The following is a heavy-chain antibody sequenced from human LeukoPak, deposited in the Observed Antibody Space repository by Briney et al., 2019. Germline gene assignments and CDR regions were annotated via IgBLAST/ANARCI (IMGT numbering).Heavy chain of an antibody. V-gene: IGHV3-23*01. CDR2: ISGSGGST. CDR1: GFTFSSYA. J-gene: IGHJ4*02. D-gene: IGHD3-3*01. Sequence: GGSLRLSCAASGFTFSSYAMSWVRQAPGKGLEWVSAISGSGGSTYYADSVEGRFTISRDNSKNTLYLQINSLRAEDTAVYYCAKETRIITIFGALDYWGQGTLVTVSS. CDR3: AKETRIITIFGALDY.